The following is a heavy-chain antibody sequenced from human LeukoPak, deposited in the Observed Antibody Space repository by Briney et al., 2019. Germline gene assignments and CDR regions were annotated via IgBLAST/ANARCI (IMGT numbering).Heavy chain of an antibody. D-gene: IGHD4-23*01. Sequence: ASVKVSCKASGYTFTGYYMHWVRQAPGQGLEWMGWINPNSGGTNYAQKFQGRVTMTRDTSISTAYMELSRLRSDDTAVYYCARGFAGGPWPYFDYWGQGTLVTVSS. CDR1: GYTFTGYY. V-gene: IGHV1-2*02. CDR2: INPNSGGT. J-gene: IGHJ4*02. CDR3: ARGFAGGPWPYFDY.